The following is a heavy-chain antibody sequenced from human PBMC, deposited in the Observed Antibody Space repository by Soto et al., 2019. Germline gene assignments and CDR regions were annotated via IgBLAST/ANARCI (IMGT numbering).Heavy chain of an antibody. CDR2: IITTGGNM. D-gene: IGHD2-8*02. Sequence: EVQLVESGGGLVQPGGSLRLSCAASGFSFSTYSMNWVRQAPGKGLEWLSYIITTGGNMFYADSVRGRFTISRDNGKNSAYLQMNSLRDEDTAVYYCARDTGYAFDIWGQGTRVTVSS. J-gene: IGHJ3*02. V-gene: IGHV3-48*02. CDR1: GFSFSTYS. CDR3: ARDTGYAFDI.